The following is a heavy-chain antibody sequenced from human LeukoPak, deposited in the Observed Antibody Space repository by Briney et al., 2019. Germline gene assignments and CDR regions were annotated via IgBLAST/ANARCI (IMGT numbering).Heavy chain of an antibody. CDR3: ARGLASSSYY. D-gene: IGHD6-13*01. J-gene: IGHJ4*02. V-gene: IGHV4-34*01. CDR2: INHSGST. Sequence: PSETLSLTCAVYGGSFSGCYWSWIRQPPGKGLEWIGEINHSGSTNYNPSLKSRVTISVDTSKNQFSLKLSSVTAADTAVYYCARGLASSSYYWGQGTLVTVSS. CDR1: GGSFSGCY.